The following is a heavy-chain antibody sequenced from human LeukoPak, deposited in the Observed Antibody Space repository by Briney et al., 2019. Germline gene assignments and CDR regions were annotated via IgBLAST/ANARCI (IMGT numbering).Heavy chain of an antibody. Sequence: GGSLRLSCEASGFTSSRYWMHWVRQAPGKGLVWVSRIKSDGKTNYADSVKGRFTISRDNAKNTVSLQMNSLRGDDTGVYYCARAPSEVGGYYPEYFRHWGQGTLVTVSS. D-gene: IGHD3-3*01. CDR3: ARAPSEVGGYYPEYFRH. CDR2: IKSDGKT. CDR1: GFTSSRYW. V-gene: IGHV3-74*01. J-gene: IGHJ1*01.